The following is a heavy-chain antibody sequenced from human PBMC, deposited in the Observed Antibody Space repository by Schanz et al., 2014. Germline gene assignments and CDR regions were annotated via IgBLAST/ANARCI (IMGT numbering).Heavy chain of an antibody. D-gene: IGHD3-22*01. Sequence: QVQLVQSGAEVKKPGASVKVSCKASGYTFTSHGISWVRQAPGQGPEFMGWISTFRNEDTNSAQRFQGRLTMTTDTSTSTAYMELRSLRSDDTAVYYCARSNYYDNSDYYNSFDYWGQGTLXTVSS. J-gene: IGHJ4*02. V-gene: IGHV1-18*01. CDR3: ARSNYYDNSDYYNSFDY. CDR2: ISTFRNEDT. CDR1: GYTFTSHG.